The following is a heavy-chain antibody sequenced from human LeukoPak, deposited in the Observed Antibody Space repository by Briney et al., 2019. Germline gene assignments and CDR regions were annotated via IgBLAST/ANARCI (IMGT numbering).Heavy chain of an antibody. CDR3: ARAYSSSWYYFDY. J-gene: IGHJ4*02. CDR2: INSDGSST. Sequence: GGSLRLSCAASGFTFSSYWMHWVRQAPGKGLVWVSRINSDGSSTSYADSVKGRFTISRDKAKNTLYLQMNSLRAEDTAVYYCARAYSSSWYYFDYWGQGTLVTVSS. CDR1: GFTFSSYW. D-gene: IGHD6-13*01. V-gene: IGHV3-74*01.